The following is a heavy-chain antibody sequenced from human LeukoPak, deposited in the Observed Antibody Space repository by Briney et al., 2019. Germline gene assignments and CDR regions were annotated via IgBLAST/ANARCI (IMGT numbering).Heavy chain of an antibody. CDR2: ISSSGTTI. J-gene: IGHJ4*02. CDR3: ARVSTYYDFWSGYYPCGSFDY. CDR1: GFTFSDYY. Sequence: GGSLRLSCVDSGFTFSDYYMSWIRHAPGKGLEWVSSISSSGTTIYYADSVKGRFTISRDNAKNSLYLQMSSLRAEDTAVYYCARVSTYYDFWSGYYPCGSFDYWGQGTLVTVSS. D-gene: IGHD3-3*01. V-gene: IGHV3-11*04.